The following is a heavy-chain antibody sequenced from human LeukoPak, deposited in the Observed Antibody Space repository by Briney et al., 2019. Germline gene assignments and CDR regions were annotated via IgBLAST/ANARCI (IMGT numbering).Heavy chain of an antibody. CDR2: IWYDGSNK. CDR3: ARDREYSYGSSYYYGMDV. J-gene: IGHJ6*02. D-gene: IGHD5-18*01. V-gene: IGHV3-33*01. Sequence: PGGSLRLSCAASGFTFSSYGMHWVRQAPGKGLEWVAVIWYDGSNKYYADSVKGRFTISRDNSKNTLYLQMNSLRAEDTAVYYCARDREYSYGSSYYYGMDVWGQGTTVTVSS. CDR1: GFTFSSYG.